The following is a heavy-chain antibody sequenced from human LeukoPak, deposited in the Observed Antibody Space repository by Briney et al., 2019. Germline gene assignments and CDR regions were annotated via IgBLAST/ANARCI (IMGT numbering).Heavy chain of an antibody. V-gene: IGHV3-33*01. CDR2: IWYDGSNK. CDR3: ARDRGGSSSWFVDY. CDR1: GFTFSSYG. J-gene: IGHJ4*02. Sequence: QSGGSLRPSCAASGFTFSSYGMHWVRQAPGKGLEWVAVIWYDGSNKYYADSVKGRFTISRDNSKNTLYLQMNSLRAEDTAVYYCARDRGGSSSWFVDYWGQGTLVTVSS. D-gene: IGHD6-13*01.